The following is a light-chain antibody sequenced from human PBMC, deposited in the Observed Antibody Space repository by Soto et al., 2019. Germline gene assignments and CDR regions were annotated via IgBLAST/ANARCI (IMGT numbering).Light chain of an antibody. CDR2: GNS. J-gene: IGLJ2*01. V-gene: IGLV1-40*01. CDR1: SSNIGAGYD. CDR3: QSYDRSLSVV. Sequence: QSVLTQPPSGSGAPGQRVTISCTGSSSNIGAGYDVHWYQQLPGTAPKLLIYGNSNRPSGVPDRFSGSKSGTSASLAITGLHAEDEADYYCQSYDRSLSVVFGGGTKLTLL.